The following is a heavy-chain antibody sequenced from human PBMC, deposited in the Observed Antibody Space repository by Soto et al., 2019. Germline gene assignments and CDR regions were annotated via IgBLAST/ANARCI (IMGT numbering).Heavy chain of an antibody. Sequence: SETLSLTCAVYGGSFSGYYWSWIRQPPGKGLEWIGEINHSGSTNYNPSLKSRVTISVDTSKNQFSLKLSSVTAADTAVYYCARGWGTGTTYAFDIWGQGTMVTVSS. D-gene: IGHD1-1*01. CDR2: INHSGST. V-gene: IGHV4-34*01. J-gene: IGHJ3*02. CDR3: ARGWGTGTTYAFDI. CDR1: GGSFSGYY.